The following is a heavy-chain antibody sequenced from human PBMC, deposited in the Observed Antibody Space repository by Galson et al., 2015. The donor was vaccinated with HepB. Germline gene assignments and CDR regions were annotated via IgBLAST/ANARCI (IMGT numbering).Heavy chain of an antibody. V-gene: IGHV3-33*01. D-gene: IGHD2-15*01. CDR3: VREVRNGWYYFDY. CDR2: IWKDGTNK. CDR1: EFIFSDYG. J-gene: IGHJ4*02. Sequence: SLRLSCAASEFIFSDYGMHWVRQAPGKGLEWVALIWKDGTNKYYADSVKGRFTISRDNSENTLYLQMNSLRAEDSAVYYCVREVRNGWYYFDYWGRGTQVTVST.